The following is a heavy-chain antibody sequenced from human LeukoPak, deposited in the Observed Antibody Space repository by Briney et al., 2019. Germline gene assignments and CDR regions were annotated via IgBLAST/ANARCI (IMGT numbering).Heavy chain of an antibody. J-gene: IGHJ6*03. CDR2: INHSGST. V-gene: IGHV4-34*01. CDR1: GGSFSGYY. D-gene: IGHD3-3*01. CDR3: ARGRITIFEVVIYYYYYMDV. Sequence: SETLSLTCAVYGGSFSGYYWSWIRQPPGEGLEWIGEINHSGSTNYNPSLKSRVTISVDTSKNQFSLKLSSVTAADTAVYYCARGRITIFEVVIYYYYYMDVWGKGTTVTVSS.